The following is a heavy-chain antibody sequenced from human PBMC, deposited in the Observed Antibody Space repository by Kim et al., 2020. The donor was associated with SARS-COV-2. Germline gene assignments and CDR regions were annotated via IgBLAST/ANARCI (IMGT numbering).Heavy chain of an antibody. CDR3: ARRAYSSGWWYFDY. D-gene: IGHD6-19*01. J-gene: IGHJ4*02. V-gene: IGHV3-74*01. Sequence: ADSVKGRFTISRDNAKNTLYLQVNSLRAEDTAVYYCARRAYSSGWWYFDYWGQGTLVTVSS.